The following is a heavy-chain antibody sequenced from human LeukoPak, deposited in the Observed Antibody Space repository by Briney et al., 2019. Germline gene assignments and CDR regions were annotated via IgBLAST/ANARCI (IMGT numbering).Heavy chain of an antibody. V-gene: IGHV3-30*03. CDR1: GFTLSSYG. CDR2: ISYDGSNK. CDR3: ARDGVGATTDY. D-gene: IGHD1-26*01. Sequence: GGSLRLSCAASGFTLSSYGMHWVRQAPGKGLEWVAVISYDGSNKYYADSVKGRFTISRDNSKNTLYLQMNSLRAEDTAVYYCARDGVGATTDYWGQGTLVTVSS. J-gene: IGHJ4*02.